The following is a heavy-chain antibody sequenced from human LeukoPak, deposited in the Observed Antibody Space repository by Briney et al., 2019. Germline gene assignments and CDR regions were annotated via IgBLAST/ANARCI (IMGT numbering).Heavy chain of an antibody. Sequence: PGGSLRLSCAASGFTFSSYAMSWVRQAPGKGLEWVSAISGSGGSTYYADSVKGRFTISRDNSKNTLYLQMNSLRAEDTAVYYCAKVRVQLWPTYYYFDYWGQGTLVTVSS. CDR1: GFTFSSYA. V-gene: IGHV3-23*01. CDR2: ISGSGGST. D-gene: IGHD5-18*01. CDR3: AKVRVQLWPTYYYFDY. J-gene: IGHJ4*02.